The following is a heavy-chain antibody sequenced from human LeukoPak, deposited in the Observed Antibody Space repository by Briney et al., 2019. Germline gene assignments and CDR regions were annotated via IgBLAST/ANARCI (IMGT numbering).Heavy chain of an antibody. CDR1: GGSISSYY. CDR2: ICTGGST. J-gene: IGHJ4*02. V-gene: IGHV4-4*07. CDR3: ARENSSGWYVRFDY. D-gene: IGHD6-19*01. Sequence: SETLSLTCTVSGGSISSYYWSWIRQPAGKGLEWIGRICTGGSTNYNPSLKSRVTMSVDTSKNQFSLKLSSVTAADTAVYYCARENSSGWYVRFDYWGQGTLVTVSS.